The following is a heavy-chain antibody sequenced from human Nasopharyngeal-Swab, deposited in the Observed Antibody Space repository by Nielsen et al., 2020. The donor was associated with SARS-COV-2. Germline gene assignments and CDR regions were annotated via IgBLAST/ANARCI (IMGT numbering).Heavy chain of an antibody. CDR2: IYHSGSS. CDR3: ARHYYYNMDV. V-gene: IGHV4-30-2*01. Sequence: SETLSLTCAVSGGSISSGGYSWSWIRQPPGKGLEWIGYIYHSGSSNYNASLKSRVTISVDKSKNQFSLTLSFVTAADTAVYYCARHYYYNMDVWGKGTTVTVSS. CDR1: GGSISSGGYS. J-gene: IGHJ6*03.